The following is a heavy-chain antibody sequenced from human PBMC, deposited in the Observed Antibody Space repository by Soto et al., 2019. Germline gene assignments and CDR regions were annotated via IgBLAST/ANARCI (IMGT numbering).Heavy chain of an antibody. V-gene: IGHV3-30-3*01. D-gene: IGHD2-2*02. Sequence: PGGSLRLSCAASGFTFSSYAMHWVRQAPGKGLEWVAVISYGGSNKYYADSVKGRFTISRDNSKNTLYLQMNSLRVEDTAPYYCARDRLDVVVPAAILAYWGQGTLVTVSS. CDR3: ARDRLDVVVPAAILAY. CDR1: GFTFSSYA. CDR2: ISYGGSNK. J-gene: IGHJ4*02.